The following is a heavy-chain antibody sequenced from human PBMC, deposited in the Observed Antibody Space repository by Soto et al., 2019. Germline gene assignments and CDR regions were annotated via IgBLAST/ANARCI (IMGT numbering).Heavy chain of an antibody. V-gene: IGHV1-2*04. CDR2: INPNSGGT. J-gene: IGHJ6*02. CDR1: GYTFTGYH. D-gene: IGHD3-16*01. Sequence: ASVKVSCKASGYTFTGYHMHWVRQAPGQGLEWMGWINPNSGGTNYAQKFQGWVTMTRDTSISTAYMELSRLRSDDTAVYYCARDLGEEGNGMDVWGQGTTVTVSS. CDR3: ARDLGEEGNGMDV.